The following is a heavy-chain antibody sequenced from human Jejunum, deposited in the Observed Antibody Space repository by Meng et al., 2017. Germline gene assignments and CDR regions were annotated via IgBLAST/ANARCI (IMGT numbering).Heavy chain of an antibody. CDR3: ARDPRTNWASRFFDN. CDR1: GGSFSTTDW. J-gene: IGHJ4*02. V-gene: IGHV4-4*02. Sequence: QVELQEAVPGGGWLSGSLSLTLSVPGGSFSTTDWWSWVHQPPGKGLEWIGEISRSGRANYNPSLKGRVTISLDRAMNLFSLKLDSVTAADAAVYYCARDPRTNWASRFFDNWGQGTLVTVSS. D-gene: IGHD1/OR15-1a*01. CDR2: ISRSGRA.